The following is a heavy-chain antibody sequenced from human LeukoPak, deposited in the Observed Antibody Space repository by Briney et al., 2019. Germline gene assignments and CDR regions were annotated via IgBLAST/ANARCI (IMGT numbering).Heavy chain of an antibody. Sequence: PPASVKVSCKASGYTFTSYGISWVRQAPGQGLEWMGWISAYNGNTNYAQKLQGRVTMTTDTSTSTAYMELRSLRSDDTAVYYCARDPDRAGRYGMDVWGQGTTVTVSS. CDR1: GYTFTSYG. CDR2: ISAYNGNT. J-gene: IGHJ6*02. V-gene: IGHV1-18*01. CDR3: ARDPDRAGRYGMDV. D-gene: IGHD1-14*01.